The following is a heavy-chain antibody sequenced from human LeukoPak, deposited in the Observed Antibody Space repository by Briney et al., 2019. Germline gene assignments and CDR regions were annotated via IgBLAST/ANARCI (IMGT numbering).Heavy chain of an antibody. V-gene: IGHV4-59*08. D-gene: IGHD1-26*01. CDR2: IYYSGST. CDR3: ASRYSGSYWAFDY. CDR1: GGSISSYY. Sequence: SETLSLTCTVSGGSISSYYWNWIRQPPGKGLEWIGYIYYSGSTNYNPSLKSRVTMSVGTSKNQFSLKLSSVTAADTAVYYCASRYSGSYWAFDYWGQGTLVTVSS. J-gene: IGHJ4*02.